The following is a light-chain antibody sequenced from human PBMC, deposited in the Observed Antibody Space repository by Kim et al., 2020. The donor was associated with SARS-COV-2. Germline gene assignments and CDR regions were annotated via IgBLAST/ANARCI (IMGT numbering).Light chain of an antibody. CDR1: QSITSR. CDR2: DAS. J-gene: IGKJ2*01. Sequence: DIQMTQSPSTLSASVGGRVTITCRASQSITSRLAWYQQKPGKAPKLLIYDASTLESGVPSRFSGGGSGTEFSLTISSLQPDDFATYYCQQYAVYSYTFGQGTKLEI. V-gene: IGKV1-5*01. CDR3: QQYAVYSYT.